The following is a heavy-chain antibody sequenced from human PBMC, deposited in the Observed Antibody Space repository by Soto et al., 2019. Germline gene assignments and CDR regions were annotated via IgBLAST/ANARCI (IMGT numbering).Heavy chain of an antibody. J-gene: IGHJ4*02. CDR3: ARHLRLDY. Sequence: SETLSLTCTVSGVSVSGYYWSWIRQPPGKGLEWIGYIYYSGSTNYNPSLKSRVTISVDTSKNQFSLKLSSVTAADTAIYYCARHLRLDYWGQGTLVTVSS. D-gene: IGHD4-17*01. V-gene: IGHV4-59*08. CDR2: IYYSGST. CDR1: GVSVSGYY.